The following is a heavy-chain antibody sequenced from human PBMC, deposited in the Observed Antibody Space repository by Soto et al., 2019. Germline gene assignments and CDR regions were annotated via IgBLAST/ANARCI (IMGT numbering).Heavy chain of an antibody. V-gene: IGHV4-31*03. J-gene: IGHJ3*01. D-gene: IGHD2-8*01. CDR3: ARSAQWDGFDP. CDR2: ISYNGST. Sequence: QVQLQESGPGLVRPSQTLSLTCTVSAGSISTINYYWSWIRQHPEKGLEWIGYISYNGSTFYRSSLKSRVTISLDTSKKQFSLTLTSVTAADTAVYYCARSAQWDGFDPWGQGTMVTVSS. CDR1: AGSISTINYY.